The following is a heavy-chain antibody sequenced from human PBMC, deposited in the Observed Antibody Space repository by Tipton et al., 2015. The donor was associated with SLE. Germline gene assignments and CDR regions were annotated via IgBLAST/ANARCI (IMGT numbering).Heavy chain of an antibody. Sequence: TLSLTCAVYGGPFSGYYWSWIRQPPGKGLEWIGEINHSGYTNYNLSLKSRVTISVDTSKSQFSLKLSPVTAADTAVYYCARATDCSGGRCYSAYYYYYGMDVWGQGTTVTVSS. CDR3: ARATDCSGGRCYSAYYYYYGMDV. V-gene: IGHV4-34*01. CDR1: GGPFSGYY. J-gene: IGHJ6*02. D-gene: IGHD2-15*01. CDR2: INHSGYT.